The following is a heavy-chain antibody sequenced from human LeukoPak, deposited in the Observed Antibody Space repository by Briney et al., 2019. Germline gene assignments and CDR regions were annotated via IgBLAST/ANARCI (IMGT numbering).Heavy chain of an antibody. CDR3: ARVRRSVRNWFDP. J-gene: IGHJ5*02. Sequence: SVKVSCKASGGTFSSYAISWVRQAPGQGLEWMGGIIPIFGTANYAQKFQGRVTMTRNTSISTAYIELSSLRSEDTAVYYCARVRRSVRNWFDPWGQGTLVTVSS. D-gene: IGHD3-10*01. V-gene: IGHV1-69*05. CDR1: GGTFSSYA. CDR2: IIPIFGTA.